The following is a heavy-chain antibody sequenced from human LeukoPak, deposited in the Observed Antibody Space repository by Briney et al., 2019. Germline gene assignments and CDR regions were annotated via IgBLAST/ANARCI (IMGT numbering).Heavy chain of an antibody. CDR1: GFTFSSYE. CDR3: ARGPPYNWYFDL. J-gene: IGHJ2*01. V-gene: IGHV3-48*03. D-gene: IGHD4-11*01. CDR2: ISYSGSTI. Sequence: GRSLRLSCAASGFTFSSYEMNWVRQAPRKGLEWVSYISYSGSTIYYADSVKGRFTISRDNAKNSLSLQINSLRAEDTAVYYCARGPPYNWYFDLWGRGTLVTVSS.